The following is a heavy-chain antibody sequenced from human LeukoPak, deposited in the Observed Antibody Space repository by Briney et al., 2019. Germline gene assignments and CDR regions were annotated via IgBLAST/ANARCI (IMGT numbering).Heavy chain of an antibody. CDR3: ARHDSTGYYFSPTYGMDV. V-gene: IGHV4-39*01. J-gene: IGHJ6*02. CDR2: IYYSGST. CDR1: GGFISSTSYY. D-gene: IGHD3-22*01. Sequence: PSETLSLTCTVSGGFISSTSYYWGWVRQPPGKGLEWIGSIYYSGSTYYNPSLKSRVTISVDKSKNQFSLTLSSVTAAETAVYFCARHDSTGYYFSPTYGMDVWGQGTTVTVSS.